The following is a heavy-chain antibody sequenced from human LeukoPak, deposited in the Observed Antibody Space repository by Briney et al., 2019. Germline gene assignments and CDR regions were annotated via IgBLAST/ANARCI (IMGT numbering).Heavy chain of an antibody. CDR1: GFTSSSYG. CDR3: AKDADYYDSSGKVSYFDY. Sequence: PGGSLRLSCAASGFTSSSYGMHWVRQAPGKGLEWVAFIRYDGSNKYYTDSVKGRFTISRDNSKNTLYLQMNSLRAEDTAVYYCAKDADYYDSSGKVSYFDYWGQGTLVTVSS. J-gene: IGHJ4*02. D-gene: IGHD3-22*01. CDR2: IRYDGSNK. V-gene: IGHV3-30*02.